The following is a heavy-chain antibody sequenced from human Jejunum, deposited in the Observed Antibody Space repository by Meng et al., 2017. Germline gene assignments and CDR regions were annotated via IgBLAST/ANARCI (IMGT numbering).Heavy chain of an antibody. CDR1: RGPACVLSLY. J-gene: IGHJ4*02. Sequence: LAAPGSGSVLPPSTRAPTCPGPRGPACVLSLYWTWIRRPPGKGLEWIGYVFDSGSTKYNPSLSSHVTISADTSKNQFSLELSSVTAADTAVYYCATDVYGDGLAYLDYWGQGSLVTVSS. D-gene: IGHD4-17*01. CDR3: ATDVYGDGLAYLDY. CDR2: VFDSGST. V-gene: IGHV4-61*01.